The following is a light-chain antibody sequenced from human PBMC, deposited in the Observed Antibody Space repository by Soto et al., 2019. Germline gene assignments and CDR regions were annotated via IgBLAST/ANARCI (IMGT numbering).Light chain of an antibody. V-gene: IGLV2-11*01. CDR2: DVS. CDR1: SSDVGGYTY. CDR3: CSYAGTYIPVV. Sequence: QSALTQPRSVSGSPGQSVTISCAGTSSDVGGYTYVFWYQQYPGKAPKLIISDVSKRPSGVPDRFSGSKSGNTASLTISGLQAEDEADYYCCSYAGTYIPVVFGGGTKVTVL. J-gene: IGLJ2*01.